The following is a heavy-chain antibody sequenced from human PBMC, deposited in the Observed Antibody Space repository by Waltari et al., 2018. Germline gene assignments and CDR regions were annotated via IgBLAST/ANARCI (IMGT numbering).Heavy chain of an antibody. V-gene: IGHV1-69*08. Sequence: QVQLVQSGAEVKKPGSSVKVSCKASGGTFSSYAISWVRKAPGQGLEVMGRIIPMFGTANDAQKFQCRVTITADKSTSTAYMELSSLRSEDTAVYYCARVVTGLVEDDYWGQGTLVTVSS. J-gene: IGHJ4*02. CDR3: ARVVTGLVEDDY. CDR2: IIPMFGTA. CDR1: GGTFSSYA. D-gene: IGHD2-21*02.